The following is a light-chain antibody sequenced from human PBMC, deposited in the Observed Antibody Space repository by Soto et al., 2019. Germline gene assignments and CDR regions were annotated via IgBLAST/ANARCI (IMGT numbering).Light chain of an antibody. V-gene: IGLV3-21*01. Sequence: SYELTQPPSVSVAPGKTARITCGGNNIGSKSVHWYQQKPGQAPVLVIYYDSDRPSGIPERFSGSNSGNTATLTISRVEAGDEADYYCQVWDISSDQVVFGGGPSSPS. J-gene: IGLJ2*01. CDR2: YDS. CDR3: QVWDISSDQVV. CDR1: NIGSKS.